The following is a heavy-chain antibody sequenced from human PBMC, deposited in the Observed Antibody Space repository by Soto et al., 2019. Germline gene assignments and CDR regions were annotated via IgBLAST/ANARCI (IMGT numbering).Heavy chain of an antibody. V-gene: IGHV3-48*03. J-gene: IGHJ6*01. Sequence: GGSLRLSCAASGFTFSSYEMNWVRQAPGKGLEWVSYISSGGSTIYYADSVKGRFTISRDNAKNSLYLQMNSLRAEDTAVYYCARDHSREYCSGGSCYYYYGMDVWGQGTTVTVYS. CDR2: ISSGGSTI. D-gene: IGHD2-15*01. CDR3: ARDHSREYCSGGSCYYYYGMDV. CDR1: GFTFSSYE.